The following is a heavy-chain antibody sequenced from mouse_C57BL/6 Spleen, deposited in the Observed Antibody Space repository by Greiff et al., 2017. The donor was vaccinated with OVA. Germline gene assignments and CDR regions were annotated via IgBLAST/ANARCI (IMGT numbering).Heavy chain of an antibody. V-gene: IGHV5-16*01. Sequence: EVQRVESEGGLVQPGSSMKLSCTASGFTFSDYYMAWVRQVPEKGLEWVANINYDGSSTYYLDSLKSRFIISRDNAKNILYLQMSSLKSEDTATYYCARAIRYYAMDYWGQGTSVTVSS. D-gene: IGHD1-3*01. J-gene: IGHJ4*01. CDR1: GFTFSDYY. CDR2: INYDGSST. CDR3: ARAIRYYAMDY.